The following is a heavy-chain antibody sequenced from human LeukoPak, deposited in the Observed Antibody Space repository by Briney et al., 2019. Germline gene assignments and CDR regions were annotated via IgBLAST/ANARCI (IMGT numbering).Heavy chain of an antibody. J-gene: IGHJ4*02. D-gene: IGHD3-16*02. CDR1: GYTFTSYA. V-gene: IGHV7-4-1*02. CDR3: ATWWGSYRFSDFDY. CDR2: INTNTGNP. Sequence: ASVKVSCKASGYTFTSYAMNWVRQAPGQGLEWMGWINTNTGNPTYAQGFTGRFVFSLDTSVSTAYLQISSPKAEDTAVYYCATWWGSYRFSDFDYWGQGTLVTVSS.